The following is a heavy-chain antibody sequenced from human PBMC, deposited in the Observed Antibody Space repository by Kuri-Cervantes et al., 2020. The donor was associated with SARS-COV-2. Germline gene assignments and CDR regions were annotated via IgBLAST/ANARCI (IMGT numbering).Heavy chain of an antibody. CDR1: GFTVSSNY. CDR3: ARDFNPLDY. V-gene: IGHV3-7*01. Sequence: GESLKISCAASGFTVSSNYMSWVRQAPGKGLEWVANIKQDGSEKYYVDSVKGRFTISRDNAKNSLYLQMNSLRAEDTAVYYCARDFNPLDYWGQGTLVTVSS. CDR2: IKQDGSEK. J-gene: IGHJ4*02.